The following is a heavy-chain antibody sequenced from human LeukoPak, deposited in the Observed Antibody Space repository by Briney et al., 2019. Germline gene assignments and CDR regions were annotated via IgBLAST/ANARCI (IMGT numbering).Heavy chain of an antibody. V-gene: IGHV4-59*01. J-gene: IGHJ3*02. CDR1: GGSISSYY. CDR2: IYYSGST. Sequence: SETLSLTCTVSGGSISSYYWSWIRQPPGKGLEWIGYIYYSGSTNYNPSLKSRVTISVDTSKNQFSLKLSSVTAADTAVYYCARDRGYYDSNGDYYHDAFDIWDQGTMVTVSS. D-gene: IGHD3-22*01. CDR3: ARDRGYYDSNGDYYHDAFDI.